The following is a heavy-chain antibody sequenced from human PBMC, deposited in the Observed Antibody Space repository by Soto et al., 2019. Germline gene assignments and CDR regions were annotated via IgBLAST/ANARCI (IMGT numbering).Heavy chain of an antibody. D-gene: IGHD3-16*01. CDR3: VMVDNYVTPTPQDV. V-gene: IGHV1-18*01. Sequence: QVQLVQSGDEVKKPGASVKVSCKASGYIFVNYGIARVRQAPRQGLEWMGWISPYTGNTHSASKVHGRRTMTTDTSTSTAYMDLGSLTSDDTAVYYCVMVDNYVTPTPQDVWGQGTTVTVSS. J-gene: IGHJ6*02. CDR2: ISPYTGNT. CDR1: GYIFVNYG.